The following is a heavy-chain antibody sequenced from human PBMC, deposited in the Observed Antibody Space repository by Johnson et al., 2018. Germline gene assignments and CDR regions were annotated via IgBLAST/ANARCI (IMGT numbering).Heavy chain of an antibody. CDR1: ANSLNSYNW. J-gene: IGHJ3*01. V-gene: IGHV4-4*02. CDR3: ARTRRDCYSHCAFGR. CDR2: TSHSGNT. Sequence: QVQLQESGPGLVKPSGTLSLTCVVSANSLNSYNWCSWVRRPPEKGLEWIGETSHSGNTNYNPSLKSRVSISVDMSKTYFSRNLFSVPAADTAVYYCARTRRDCYSHCAFGRWGQGTMVTVSS. D-gene: IGHD2-21*02.